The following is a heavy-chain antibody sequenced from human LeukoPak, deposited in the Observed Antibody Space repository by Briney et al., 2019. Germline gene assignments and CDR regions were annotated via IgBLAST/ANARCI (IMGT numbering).Heavy chain of an antibody. CDR2: IYYSGST. CDR3: AGIAVAGYFDY. D-gene: IGHD6-19*01. CDR1: GGSISSYY. V-gene: IGHV4-59*08. Sequence: SETLSLTCTVSGGSISSYYWSWIRQPPGKGLEWIGYIYYSGSTNYNPSLKSRVTISVDTSKNRFSLKLSSVTAADTAVHYCAGIAVAGYFDYWGQGTLVTVSS. J-gene: IGHJ4*02.